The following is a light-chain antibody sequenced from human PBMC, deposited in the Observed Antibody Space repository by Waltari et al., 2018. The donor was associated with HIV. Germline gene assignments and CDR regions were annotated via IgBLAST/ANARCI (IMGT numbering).Light chain of an antibody. CDR1: SSDVGGYNY. Sequence: QSALTQPASVSGSPGQSITISCTGTSSDVGGYNYVSWYKPHPGKAPKLRIYEVSNRPCGVSTRFSGSKAGNTASLTSSGLQAEDEADYYCSSYTSSSTRVFGGGTNLTGL. CDR3: SSYTSSSTRV. V-gene: IGLV2-14*01. J-gene: IGLJ3*02. CDR2: EVS.